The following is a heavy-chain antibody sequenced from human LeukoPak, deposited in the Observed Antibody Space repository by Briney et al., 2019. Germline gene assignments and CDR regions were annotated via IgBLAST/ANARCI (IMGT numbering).Heavy chain of an antibody. CDR2: INPNSGGT. Sequence: ASVKASCKASGYTFTGYYMHWVRQAPGQGLEWMGWINPNSGGTNYAQKFQGRVTMTRDTSISTAYMELSGLRSDDTAVYYCARVKATTNDFDYWGQGTLVTVSS. D-gene: IGHD5-12*01. V-gene: IGHV1-2*02. CDR1: GYTFTGYY. J-gene: IGHJ4*02. CDR3: ARVKATTNDFDY.